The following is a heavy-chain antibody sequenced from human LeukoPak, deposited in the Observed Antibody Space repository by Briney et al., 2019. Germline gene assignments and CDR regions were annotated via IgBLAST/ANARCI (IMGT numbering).Heavy chain of an antibody. CDR3: ARDSLYDSSGSDY. V-gene: IGHV3-53*01. D-gene: IGHD3-22*01. CDR2: LYSNSIT. J-gene: IGHJ4*02. CDR1: GFTVNNNY. Sequence: GGSLRLSCAASGFTVNNNYMTWVRQAPGKGLEWVSVLYSNSITYYADSVKGRFTISRDNSKNTLYLQMNSLRAEDTAVYYCARDSLYDSSGSDYWGQGTLVTVSS.